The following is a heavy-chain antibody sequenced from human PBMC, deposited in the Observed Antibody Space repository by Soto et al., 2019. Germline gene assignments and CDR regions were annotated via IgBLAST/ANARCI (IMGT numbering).Heavy chain of an antibody. CDR3: AASGSSTNPYGMDV. J-gene: IGHJ6*02. Sequence: SVKVSCKASGGTFSSYAISWVRQAPGQGLEWMGGIIPIFGTANYAQKFQGRVTITADESTSTAYMELSSLRSEDTAVYYCAASGSSTNPYGMDVWGQGTTVTVSS. CDR1: GGTFSSYA. CDR2: IIPIFGTA. V-gene: IGHV1-69*13. D-gene: IGHD2-2*01.